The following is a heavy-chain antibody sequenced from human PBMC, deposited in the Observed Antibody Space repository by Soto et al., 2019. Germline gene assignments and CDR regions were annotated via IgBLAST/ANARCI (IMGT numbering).Heavy chain of an antibody. CDR2: ISYDGSNK. V-gene: IGHV3-30*18. CDR3: AKGRYYDFWDAFDY. D-gene: IGHD3-3*01. Sequence: PGGSLRLSCAASGFTFSSYGMHWVRQAPGKGLEWVAVISYDGSNKYYADSVKGRFTISRDSSKNTLYLQMNSLRAEDTAVYYCAKGRYYDFWDAFDYWGQGTLVTVSS. J-gene: IGHJ4*02. CDR1: GFTFSSYG.